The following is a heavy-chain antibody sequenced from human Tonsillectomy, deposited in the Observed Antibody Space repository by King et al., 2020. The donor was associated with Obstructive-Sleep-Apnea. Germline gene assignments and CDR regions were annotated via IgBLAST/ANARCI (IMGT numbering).Heavy chain of an antibody. J-gene: IGHJ4*02. CDR3: ARFRWNYGSGSEIDY. Sequence: QLQESGPGLVKPSGTLSLTCVVSGGSINSSNWWIWVRQPPGKGLEWIGEIHHSGSTNYNPSLKSRVTISVDKSKNQFSRKLSSVTAADTAMYYCARFRWNYGSGSEIDYWGQGTLVTVSS. D-gene: IGHD3-10*01. CDR1: GGSINSSNW. V-gene: IGHV4-4*02. CDR2: IHHSGST.